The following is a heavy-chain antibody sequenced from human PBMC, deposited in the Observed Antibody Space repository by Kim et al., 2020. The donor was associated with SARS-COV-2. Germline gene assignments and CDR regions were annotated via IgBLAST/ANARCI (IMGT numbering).Heavy chain of an antibody. CDR3: ARGGRYGDYDY. CDR2: INHSGST. CDR1: GGSFSGYY. J-gene: IGHJ4*02. Sequence: SETLSLTCAVYGGSFSGYYWSWIRQPPGKGLEWIGEINHSGSTNYNPSLKSRVTISVDTSKNQFSLKLSSVTAADTAVYYCARGGRYGDYDYWGQGTLVTVSS. D-gene: IGHD4-17*01. V-gene: IGHV4-34*01.